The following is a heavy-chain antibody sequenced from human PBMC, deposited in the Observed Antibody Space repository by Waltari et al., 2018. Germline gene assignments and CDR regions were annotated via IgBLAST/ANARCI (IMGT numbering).Heavy chain of an antibody. Sequence: LTCTVSGGSISSGDYYWSWIRQPPGKGLEWIGYIYYSGSTYYNPSLKSRVTISVDTSKNQFSLKLSSVTAADTAVYYCAREVGGSYFDYWGQGTLVTVSS. D-gene: IGHD1-26*01. J-gene: IGHJ4*02. CDR3: AREVGGSYFDY. CDR1: GGSISSGDYY. CDR2: IYYSGST. V-gene: IGHV4-30-4*08.